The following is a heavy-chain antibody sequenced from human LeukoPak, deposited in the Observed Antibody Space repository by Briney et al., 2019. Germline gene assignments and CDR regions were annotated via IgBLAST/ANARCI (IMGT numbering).Heavy chain of an antibody. D-gene: IGHD7-27*01. J-gene: IGHJ4*02. CDR2: ISGSGGST. CDR1: GFTFSSNA. V-gene: IGHV3-23*01. CDR3: AKSDLQTGTYIDY. Sequence: TGGSLRLSCAASGFTFSSNAMSWVRQAPGKGLEWVSAISGSGGSTYYADSVKGRFTISRDNSKNTLYLQMNSLRAEDTAVYYCAKSDLQTGTYIDYWGQGTLVTVSS.